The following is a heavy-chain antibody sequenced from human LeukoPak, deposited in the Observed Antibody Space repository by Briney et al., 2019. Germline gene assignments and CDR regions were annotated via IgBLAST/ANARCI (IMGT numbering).Heavy chain of an antibody. Sequence: PGGSRTLSCAGSGFSVSNNYMSWVRQAPGKGLEWVSGISGGGTAHYADSVMGRFTVSRDNSKNTLHLQMNSLRAEDTAVYYCARDDGRSGCAHWGQGTLVTVSS. J-gene: IGHJ4*02. V-gene: IGHV3-53*01. CDR2: ISGGGTA. CDR3: ARDDGRSGCAH. D-gene: IGHD3-3*01. CDR1: GFSVSNNY.